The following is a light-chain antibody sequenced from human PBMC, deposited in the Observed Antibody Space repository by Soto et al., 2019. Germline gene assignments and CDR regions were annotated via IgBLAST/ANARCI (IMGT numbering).Light chain of an antibody. J-gene: IGLJ1*01. CDR1: SSNVGNFNV. Sequence: QSALTQPASESGSPGQSITISCTGTSSNVGNFNVVSWYQQHPGKAPKVIIYDVSERPSGVSHRFSGSKSGNTASLTISGPQAEDEADYYCCSYAGSGTNVFGTGTKVTVL. CDR3: CSYAGSGTNV. CDR2: DVS. V-gene: IGLV2-23*02.